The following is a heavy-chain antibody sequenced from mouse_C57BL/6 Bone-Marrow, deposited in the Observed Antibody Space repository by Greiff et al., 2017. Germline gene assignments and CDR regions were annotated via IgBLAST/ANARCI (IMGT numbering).Heavy chain of an antibody. Sequence: VKLQESGPELVKPGASVKISCKASGYSFTSYYIHWVKQRPGQGLEWIGWIYPGSGNTKYNEKFKGKATLTADTSSSTAYMQLSSLTSEDSAVYYCARPYGYYPYFDVWGTGTTVTVSS. D-gene: IGHD2-3*01. V-gene: IGHV1-66*01. CDR2: IYPGSGNT. CDR1: GYSFTSYY. J-gene: IGHJ1*03. CDR3: ARPYGYYPYFDV.